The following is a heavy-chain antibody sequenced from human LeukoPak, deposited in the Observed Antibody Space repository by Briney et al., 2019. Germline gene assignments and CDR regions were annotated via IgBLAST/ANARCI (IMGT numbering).Heavy chain of an antibody. D-gene: IGHD3-10*02. CDR3: AELGITMIGGV. V-gene: IGHV3-48*01. J-gene: IGHJ6*04. CDR2: ISSSAI. CDR1: GFTFSNYN. Sequence: GGSLSLSCAASGFTFSNYNMNWVRQAPGKGLEWVSYISSSAIYYAKSVRGRFTISRDNAKNSLYLQMNSLRAEDTAVCYCAELGITMIGGVWGKGTTVTISS.